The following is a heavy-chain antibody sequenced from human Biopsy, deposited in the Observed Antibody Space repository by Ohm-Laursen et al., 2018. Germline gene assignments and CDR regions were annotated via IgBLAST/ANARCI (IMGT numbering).Heavy chain of an antibody. CDR2: IYYSGRP. CDR3: ARVDRYSCDHYIMDA. Sequence: TLSLPCTVSGDSIARYYWTWIRQSPGKGLEWIAYIYYSGRPNYNPSLKGRVVISVDRSRNQFFLKLTSATAADTAIYYCARVDRYSCDHYIMDAWGRGTTVTVSS. CDR1: GDSIARYY. V-gene: IGHV4-59*01. J-gene: IGHJ6*02. D-gene: IGHD6-19*01.